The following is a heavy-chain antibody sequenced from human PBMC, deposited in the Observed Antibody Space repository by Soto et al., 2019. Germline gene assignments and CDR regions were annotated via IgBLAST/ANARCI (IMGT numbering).Heavy chain of an antibody. CDR3: ASSDSSRFGFDY. CDR1: GDSVSSNSAA. J-gene: IGHJ4*02. D-gene: IGHD6-13*01. Sequence: SQTLSLTCDISGDSVSSNSAAWNWIRQSPSRGLEWLGRTSYRSKWYNDYAVSVKSRITINPDTSKNQFSLQLNSVTPEDTALYYFASSDSSRFGFDYWGQGTLVTVSS. V-gene: IGHV6-1*01. CDR2: TSYRSKWYN.